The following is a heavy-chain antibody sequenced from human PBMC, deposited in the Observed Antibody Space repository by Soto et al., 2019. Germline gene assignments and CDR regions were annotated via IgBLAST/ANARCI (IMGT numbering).Heavy chain of an antibody. J-gene: IGHJ4*02. CDR3: AGGGMTTHIDY. CDR1: GGSFSGYY. CDR2: INHSGST. D-gene: IGHD4-17*01. Sequence: SETLSLTCAVYGGSFSGYYWSWIRQPPGKGLEWIGEINHSGSTNYNPSLKSRVTISVDTSKNQFSLKLSSVTAADTAVYYCAGGGMTTHIDYWGQGTLVTVSS. V-gene: IGHV4-34*01.